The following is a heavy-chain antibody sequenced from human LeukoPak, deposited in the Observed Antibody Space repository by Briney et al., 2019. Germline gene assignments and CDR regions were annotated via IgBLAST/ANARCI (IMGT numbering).Heavy chain of an antibody. CDR1: GFTFSSYA. CDR2: ISYDGSNR. J-gene: IGHJ6*03. D-gene: IGHD6-19*01. V-gene: IGHV3-30*04. CDR3: ARGLVAGTLRVTGYYYYMDV. Sequence: PGGSLRLSCAASGFTFSSYAMHWVRQAPGKVLEWVAHISYDGSNRYYADSVKGRFTISRDNSKNTLYLQMNSLRSEDTAVYYCARGLVAGTLRVTGYYYYMDVWGKGTTVTVSS.